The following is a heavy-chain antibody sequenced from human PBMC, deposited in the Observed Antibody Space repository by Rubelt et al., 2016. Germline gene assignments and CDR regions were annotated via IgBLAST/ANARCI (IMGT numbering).Heavy chain of an antibody. CDR3: ASSDDTSGYYYCY. Sequence: GLEWMGRINPNSGGTNYAQKFQGRVTMTRDTSTSTAYMEVSRLRSDDTAVYYCASSDDTSGYYYCYWGQGTLVTVSS. CDR2: INPNSGGT. V-gene: IGHV1-2*06. D-gene: IGHD3-22*01. J-gene: IGHJ4*02.